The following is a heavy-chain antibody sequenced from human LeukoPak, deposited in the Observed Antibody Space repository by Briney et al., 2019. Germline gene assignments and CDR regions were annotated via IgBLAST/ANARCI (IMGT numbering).Heavy chain of an antibody. Sequence: SVKLSCKASGGTVSSYAISWVRQAPGQGLEWMGGIIPIVGTANYAQKVQRRVTIAADKSTSTAYMELSSLRSEDPAVYYCASAAGDTAMVTFVGYYYYYYMDVWGKGTTVTVSS. CDR2: IIPIVGTA. J-gene: IGHJ6*03. CDR3: ASAAGDTAMVTFVGYYYYYYMDV. D-gene: IGHD5-18*01. CDR1: GGTVSSYA. V-gene: IGHV1-69*06.